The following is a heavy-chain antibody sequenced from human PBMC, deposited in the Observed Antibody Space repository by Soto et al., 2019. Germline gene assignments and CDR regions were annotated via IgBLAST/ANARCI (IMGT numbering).Heavy chain of an antibody. CDR1: GFTFSSYA. Sequence: EVQLLESGGGLVQPGGSLRLSCAASGFTFSSYAMSWVRQAPGKGLEWVSAISGSGGSTYYADSVKGRFTISRDNSKNTLYLQMNSLRAEDTAVYYCAKRGYDSSGYYYALAYWGQGTLVTVSS. CDR3: AKRGYDSSGYYYALAY. D-gene: IGHD3-22*01. J-gene: IGHJ4*02. V-gene: IGHV3-23*01. CDR2: ISGSGGST.